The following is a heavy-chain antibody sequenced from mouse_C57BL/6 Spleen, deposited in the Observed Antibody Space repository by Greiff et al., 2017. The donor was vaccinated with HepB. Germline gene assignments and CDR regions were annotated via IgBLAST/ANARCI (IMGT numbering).Heavy chain of an antibody. Sequence: EVKLQESGGGLVQPGGSLKLSCAASGFDFSRYWMSWVRRAPGKGLEWIGEINPDSSTINYAPSLKDKFIISRDNAKNTLYLQMSKVRSEDTDLYYCARYRITTGVEGYFDVWGTGTTVTVSS. D-gene: IGHD1-1*01. CDR1: GFDFSRYW. V-gene: IGHV4-1*01. CDR3: ARYRITTGVEGYFDV. J-gene: IGHJ1*03. CDR2: INPDSSTI.